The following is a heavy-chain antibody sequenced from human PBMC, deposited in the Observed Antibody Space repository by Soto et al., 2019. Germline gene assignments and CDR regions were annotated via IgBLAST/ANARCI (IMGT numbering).Heavy chain of an antibody. Sequence: PSETLSLTCTVSGGSVSSGIYYWSWIRQPPGKGLEWIGYIYYSGSTNYNPSLKSRVTISVDTSKNQFSLKLSSVTAADTAVYYCARSITMIVGYYFDYWGQGTLVTVSS. CDR2: IYYSGST. D-gene: IGHD3-22*01. CDR3: ARSITMIVGYYFDY. J-gene: IGHJ4*02. CDR1: GGSVSSGIYY. V-gene: IGHV4-61*01.